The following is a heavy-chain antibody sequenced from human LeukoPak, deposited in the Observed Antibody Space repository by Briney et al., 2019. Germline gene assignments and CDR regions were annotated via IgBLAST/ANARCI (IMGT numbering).Heavy chain of an antibody. D-gene: IGHD6-13*01. V-gene: IGHV4-4*07. J-gene: IGHJ3*02. CDR2: IYTSGST. CDR1: GGSISSYY. CDR3: ARGGQLVNAFDI. Sequence: SETLSLTCNVSGGSISSYYWSWIRQPAGKGLEWIGRIYTSGSTNYNPSLKSRVTMSVDTSKNQFSLKLSSVTAADTAVYYCARGGQLVNAFDIWGQGTMVTVSS.